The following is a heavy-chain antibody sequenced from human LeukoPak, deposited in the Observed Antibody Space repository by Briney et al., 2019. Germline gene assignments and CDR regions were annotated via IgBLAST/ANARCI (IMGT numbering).Heavy chain of an antibody. D-gene: IGHD2-21*02. V-gene: IGHV3-21*01. CDR1: GFTFSSYS. CDR2: ISSSSSYI. CDR3: ARGYCGGDCYGD. J-gene: IGHJ1*01. Sequence: GGSPRLSCAASGFTFSSYSMNWVRQAPGKGLEWVSSISSSSSYIYYADSVKGRFTISRDNAKSSLYLQMNSLRAEDMAVYYCARGYCGGDCYGDWGQGTLVTVSS.